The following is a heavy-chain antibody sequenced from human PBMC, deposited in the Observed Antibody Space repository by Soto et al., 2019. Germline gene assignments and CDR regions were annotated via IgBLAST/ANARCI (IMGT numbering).Heavy chain of an antibody. J-gene: IGHJ6*03. D-gene: IGHD2-15*01. CDR3: ARGRQDIVVVVAAAETNYYYYMDV. CDR1: GGSFSGYY. CDR2: INHSGST. V-gene: IGHV4-34*01. Sequence: SETLSLTCAVYGGSFSGYYWSWVRQPPGKGLEWIGEINHSGSTNYNPSLKSRVTISVDTSKNQFSLKLSSVTAADTAVYYCARGRQDIVVVVAAAETNYYYYMDVWGKGTTVT.